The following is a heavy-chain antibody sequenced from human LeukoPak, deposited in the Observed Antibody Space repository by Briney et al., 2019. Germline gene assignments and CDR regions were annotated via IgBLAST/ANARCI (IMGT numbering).Heavy chain of an antibody. CDR2: IRYDGSNK. V-gene: IGHV3-30*02. J-gene: IGHJ5*02. Sequence: GGSLRLSCAASGFTFSSYGMHWVRQAPGKGLEWVAFIRYDGSNKYYADSVKGRFTISRDNSKNTLYLQMNSLRAEDTAVYYCATQGSSSWYNWFDPWGQGTLVTVSS. CDR3: ATQGSSSWYNWFDP. D-gene: IGHD6-13*01. CDR1: GFTFSSYG.